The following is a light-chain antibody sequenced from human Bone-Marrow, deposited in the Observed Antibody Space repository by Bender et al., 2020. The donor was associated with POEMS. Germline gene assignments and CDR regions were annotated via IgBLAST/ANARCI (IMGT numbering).Light chain of an antibody. J-gene: IGLJ2*01. Sequence: QSALTQPASVSGSPGQSITISCTGTSSDVGNYNLVSWYQQLPGKAPKLLIFEVRERPSGFPDRFSGSKSGNTASLTVSGLQTEDEGDYYCSSYAGTNTLVFGGGTRLTVL. CDR2: EVR. CDR3: SSYAGTNTLV. CDR1: SSDVGNYNL. V-gene: IGLV2-8*01.